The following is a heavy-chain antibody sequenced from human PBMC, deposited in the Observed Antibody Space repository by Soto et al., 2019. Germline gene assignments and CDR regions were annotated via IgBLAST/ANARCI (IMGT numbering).Heavy chain of an antibody. CDR1: GFTFSSYE. Sequence: PGGSLRLSCAASGFTFSSYEMNWVRQAPGKGLEWVSYISSSGSTIYYADSVKGRFTISRDNAKNSLYLQMNSLRAEDTAVYYCARDSGNDFWSGYYYNYYYGMDVWGQGTRVTVSS. D-gene: IGHD3-3*01. J-gene: IGHJ6*02. CDR2: ISSSGSTI. CDR3: ARDSGNDFWSGYYYNYYYGMDV. V-gene: IGHV3-48*03.